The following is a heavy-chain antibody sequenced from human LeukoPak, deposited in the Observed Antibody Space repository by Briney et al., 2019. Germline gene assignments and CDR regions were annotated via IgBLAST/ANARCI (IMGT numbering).Heavy chain of an antibody. CDR2: IYTSGST. D-gene: IGHD3-22*01. V-gene: IGHV4-61*02. Sequence: SETLSLTCTVSGGSISSGSYYWSWIRQPAGEGLEWIGRIYTSGSTNYNPSLKSRVTISVDTSKNQFSLKLSSVTAADTAVYYCAREGVYYYDSSGYYYYFDYWGQGTLVTVSS. J-gene: IGHJ4*02. CDR1: GGSISSGSYY. CDR3: AREGVYYYDSSGYYYYFDY.